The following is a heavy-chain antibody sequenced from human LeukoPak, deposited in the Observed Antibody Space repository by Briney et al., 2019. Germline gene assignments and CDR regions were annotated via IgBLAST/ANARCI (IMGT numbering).Heavy chain of an antibody. D-gene: IGHD3-10*01. CDR1: GFTFSSYS. V-gene: IGHV3-21*01. J-gene: IGHJ4*02. CDR2: ISSSSSYI. Sequence: PGGSLRLFCAASGFTFSSYSMNWVRQAPGKGLEWVSSISSSSSYIYYADSVKGRFTISRDSAKNSLYLQMNSLRAEDTAVYYCARERGSYSYYFDYWGQGTLVTVSS. CDR3: ARERGSYSYYFDY.